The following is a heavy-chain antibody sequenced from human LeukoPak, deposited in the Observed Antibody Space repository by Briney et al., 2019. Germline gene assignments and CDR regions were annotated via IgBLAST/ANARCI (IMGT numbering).Heavy chain of an antibody. J-gene: IGHJ4*02. Sequence: GASVKVSCKASGYTFTSYYMHWVRQAPGQGLEWMGIINPSGGSTSSAQKFQGRVTMTRDTSTSTVYMELSSLRSEDTTVYYCARELDTAMVDYWGQGTLVTVSS. CDR2: INPSGGST. V-gene: IGHV1-46*01. CDR3: ARELDTAMVDY. D-gene: IGHD5-18*01. CDR1: GYTFTSYY.